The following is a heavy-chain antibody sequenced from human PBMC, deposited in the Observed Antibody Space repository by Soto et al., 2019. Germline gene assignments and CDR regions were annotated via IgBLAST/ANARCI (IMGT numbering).Heavy chain of an antibody. CDR1: GFTFSSYA. V-gene: IGHV3-30-3*01. D-gene: IGHD5-18*01. J-gene: IGHJ4*02. CDR3: ARFPLEGLWLRGFDY. Sequence: GGSLRLSCAASGFTFSSYAMHWVRQAPGKGLEWVAVISYDGSNKYYADSVKGRFTISRDNSKNTLYLQMNSLRAEDTAVYYCARFPLEGLWLRGFDYWGQGTLVTVSS. CDR2: ISYDGSNK.